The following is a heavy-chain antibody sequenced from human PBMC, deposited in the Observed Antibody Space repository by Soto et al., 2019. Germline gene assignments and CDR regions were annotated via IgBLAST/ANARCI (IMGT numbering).Heavy chain of an antibody. D-gene: IGHD3-10*01. CDR3: AKDLAITFVRGTGYYYYAMDV. J-gene: IGHJ6*01. CDR2: ISISGGST. Sequence: QTGGSLRLSCAASGFTFSSYAMSWVRQAPGKGLEWVSGISISGGSTYYADSVKGRFTISRDNSKNTLYLQMNSLRAGDTAVYYCAKDLAITFVRGTGYYYYAMDVRGQGTTVTVSS. CDR1: GFTFSSYA. V-gene: IGHV3-23*01.